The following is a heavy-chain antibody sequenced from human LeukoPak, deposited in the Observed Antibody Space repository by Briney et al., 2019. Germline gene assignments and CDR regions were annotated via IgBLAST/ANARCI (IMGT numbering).Heavy chain of an antibody. J-gene: IGHJ4*02. CDR3: ATQGYSGYDDRGSFDY. CDR1: GGSIGSSAYS. Sequence: PSETLSLTCTVSGGSIGSSAYSWGWIRQPPGKGLEWIGSISYTGTTYYNPSLKSRVTTSLDTSKNQFSLKLSSVTAADTAVYYCATQGYSGYDDRGSFDYWGQGTLVTVSS. CDR2: ISYTGTT. D-gene: IGHD5-12*01. V-gene: IGHV4-39*07.